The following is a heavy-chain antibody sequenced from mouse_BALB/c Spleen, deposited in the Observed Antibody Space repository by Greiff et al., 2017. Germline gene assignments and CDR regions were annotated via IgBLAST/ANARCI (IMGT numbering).Heavy chain of an antibody. CDR1: GFTFSNYW. CDR3: THSRGGNLYYAMDY. Sequence: EVKLVESGGGLVQPGGSMKLSCVASGFTFSNYWMNWVRQSPEKGLEWVAEIRLKSNNYATHYAESVKGRFTISRDDSKSSVYLQMNNLRAEDTGIYYCTHSRGGNLYYAMDYWGQGTSVTVSS. V-gene: IGHV6-6*02. J-gene: IGHJ4*01. CDR2: IRLKSNNYAT. D-gene: IGHD1-1*02.